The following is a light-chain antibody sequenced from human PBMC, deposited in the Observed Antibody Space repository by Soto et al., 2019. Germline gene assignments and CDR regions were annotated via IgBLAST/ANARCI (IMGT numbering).Light chain of an antibody. CDR3: QQASSFPLT. CDR2: AAS. Sequence: DIQMTQSPSTLSASVGDRVTITCRASQGINIFLAWFQQKPGKAPNLLISAASTLQSGVPSRFSGSGSETEFTLTISSLQPEDFGTYYCQQASSFPLTFGGGTKVDIK. V-gene: IGKV1-9*01. CDR1: QGINIF. J-gene: IGKJ4*01.